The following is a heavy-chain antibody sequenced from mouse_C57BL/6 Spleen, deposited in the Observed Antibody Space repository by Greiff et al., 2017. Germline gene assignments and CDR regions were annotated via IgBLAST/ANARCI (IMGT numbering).Heavy chain of an antibody. J-gene: IGHJ4*01. V-gene: IGHV1-47*01. CDR3: ATTGDYDTMDY. Sequence: QVQLKESGAELVKPGASVKMSCKASGYTFTTYPIEWMKQNHGKSLEWIGNFHPYNDDTKYNEKFKGKATLTVENASSTVYLELSRLTSDDSAVYYGATTGDYDTMDYWGQGASVTVSS. CDR1: GYTFTTYP. CDR2: FHPYNDDT. D-gene: IGHD1-1*01.